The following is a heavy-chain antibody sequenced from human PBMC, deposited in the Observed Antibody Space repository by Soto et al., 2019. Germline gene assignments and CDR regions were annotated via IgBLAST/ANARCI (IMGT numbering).Heavy chain of an antibody. V-gene: IGHV3-33*01. CDR2: IWYDGSNK. Sequence: GGSLRLSCAASGFTFSSYGMHWVRQAPGKGLEWVAVIWYDGSNKYYADSVKGRFTISRDNSKNTLYLQMNSLRAEDTAVYYCAGPSPGSNYSYGMDVWGQGTTVTVS. CDR1: GFTFSSYG. CDR3: AGPSPGSNYSYGMDV. J-gene: IGHJ6*02.